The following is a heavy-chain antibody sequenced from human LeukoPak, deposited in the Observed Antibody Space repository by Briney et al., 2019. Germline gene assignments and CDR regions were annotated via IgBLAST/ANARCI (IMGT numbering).Heavy chain of an antibody. CDR3: ARQKYDSSGYYQPMGYYYGMDV. CDR1: GGSISSYY. D-gene: IGHD3-22*01. Sequence: SSETLSLTCTVSGGSISSYYWSWIRQPAGKGLEWIGRIYTSGSTNYNPSLKSRVTMSVDTSKNQFSLKLSSVTAADTAVYYCARQKYDSSGYYQPMGYYYGMDVWGQGTTVTVSS. J-gene: IGHJ6*02. V-gene: IGHV4-4*07. CDR2: IYTSGST.